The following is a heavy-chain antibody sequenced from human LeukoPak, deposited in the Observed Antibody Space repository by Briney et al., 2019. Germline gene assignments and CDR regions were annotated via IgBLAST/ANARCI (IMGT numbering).Heavy chain of an antibody. J-gene: IGHJ4*02. Sequence: PGGSLRLSCAASGFTFSSYGMHWVRQAPGKGLEWVAFIRYDGSNKYYADSVKGRFTISRDNSKNTLYLQMNSLRAEDTAVYYCAKDDYSNYGPPFDYWGQGTLVTVSS. V-gene: IGHV3-30*02. D-gene: IGHD4-11*01. CDR2: IRYDGSNK. CDR3: AKDDYSNYGPPFDY. CDR1: GFTFSSYG.